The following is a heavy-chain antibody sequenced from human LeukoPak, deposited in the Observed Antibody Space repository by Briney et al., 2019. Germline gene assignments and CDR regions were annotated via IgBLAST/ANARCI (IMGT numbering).Heavy chain of an antibody. V-gene: IGHV4-59*12. CDR3: ARAAPAPKQYSGYDYMYYYYMDV. D-gene: IGHD5-12*01. CDR2: IYHSGST. Sequence: SETLSLTCTVSGGSLSSFYWSWIRQPPGKGLEWIGYIYHSGSTYYNSSLKSRVTMSVDTSKNQFSLKLSSVTAADTAVYYCARAAPAPKQYSGYDYMYYYYMDVWGKGTTVTVSS. CDR1: GGSLSSFY. J-gene: IGHJ6*03.